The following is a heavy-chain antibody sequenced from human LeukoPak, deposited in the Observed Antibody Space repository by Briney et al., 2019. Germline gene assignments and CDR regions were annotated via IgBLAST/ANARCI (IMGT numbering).Heavy chain of an antibody. Sequence: GASVKVSCKASGYTFTSYGISWVRQAPGQGLEWVGWINPNSGGTNYAQKFQGRVTMTRDTSISTAYMELSRLRSDDTAVYYCARITGATGPLVDYWGQGTLVTVSS. V-gene: IGHV1-2*02. CDR2: INPNSGGT. J-gene: IGHJ4*02. CDR1: GYTFTSYG. CDR3: ARITGATGPLVDY. D-gene: IGHD1-14*01.